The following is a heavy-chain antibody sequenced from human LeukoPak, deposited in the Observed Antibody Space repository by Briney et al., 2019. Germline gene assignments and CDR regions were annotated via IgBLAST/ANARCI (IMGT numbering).Heavy chain of an antibody. CDR2: IYASGST. Sequence: SETLSLTCTVSGGSISSGNYYWTWIRQPAGKGLEWIGRIYASGSTNYNPSLKSRVTISVDTSKNHFSLKLTSVTAADTAVYYCARDISRWNELDSWGQGTLVTVSS. V-gene: IGHV4-61*02. D-gene: IGHD1-1*01. CDR1: GGSISSGNYY. J-gene: IGHJ4*02. CDR3: ARDISRWNELDS.